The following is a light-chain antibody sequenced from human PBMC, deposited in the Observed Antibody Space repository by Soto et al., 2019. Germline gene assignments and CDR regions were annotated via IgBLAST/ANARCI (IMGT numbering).Light chain of an antibody. V-gene: IGKV3-20*01. CDR2: GAS. Sequence: EIVLTQSPGTLSLSLGERATVSCRASQSVSSNYLAWYQQKPGETPRLLIYGASSRATGIPDSFSSSGSTTDITITISRQEYEDFAVYYCQQYGSSPYTFGQGTKLEIK. CDR1: QSVSSNY. CDR3: QQYGSSPYT. J-gene: IGKJ2*01.